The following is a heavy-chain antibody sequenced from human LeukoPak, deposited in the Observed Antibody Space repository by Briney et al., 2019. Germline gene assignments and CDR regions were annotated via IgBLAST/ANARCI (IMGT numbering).Heavy chain of an antibody. CDR3: ARENVAAATSDY. CDR1: GFTFNTYS. J-gene: IGHJ4*02. Sequence: GGSLRLSCAASGFTFNTYSMNWVRQAPGKGLEWVSYISSSSSYTNYADSVKGRFTISRDNAKNSLYLQMNSLRAEDTAVYYCARENVAAATSDYWGQGTLVTVSS. V-gene: IGHV3-21*05. D-gene: IGHD6-13*01. CDR2: ISSSSSYT.